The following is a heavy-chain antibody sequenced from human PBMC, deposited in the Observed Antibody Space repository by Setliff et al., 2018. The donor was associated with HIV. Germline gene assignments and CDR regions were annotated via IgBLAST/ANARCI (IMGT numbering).Heavy chain of an antibody. CDR1: GFTFNSYW. J-gene: IGHJ4*02. Sequence: GGSLRLSCAASGFTFNSYWMNWVRQAPGKGLEWVANIKQDGSEKYYVDSVKGRFTISRDNAKNSLYLQMNNLRAEDTAIYYCAGSRGYFVQADWGQGTLVTVSS. D-gene: IGHD3-22*01. CDR3: AGSRGYFVQAD. CDR2: IKQDGSEK. V-gene: IGHV3-7*01.